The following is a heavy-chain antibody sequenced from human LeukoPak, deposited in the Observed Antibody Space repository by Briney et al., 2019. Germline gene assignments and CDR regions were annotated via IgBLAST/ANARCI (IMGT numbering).Heavy chain of an antibody. Sequence: SETQSLTCTVSGGSISSYYWSWIRQPPGKGLEWIGYIYDSGSTNYNPSLKSRVTISVDTSKNQFSLKLSSVTAADTAVYYCASSKGLYYYGSGSYYIFDYWGQGTLVTV. J-gene: IGHJ4*02. V-gene: IGHV4-59*01. CDR1: GGSISSYY. D-gene: IGHD3-10*01. CDR3: ASSKGLYYYGSGSYYIFDY. CDR2: IYDSGST.